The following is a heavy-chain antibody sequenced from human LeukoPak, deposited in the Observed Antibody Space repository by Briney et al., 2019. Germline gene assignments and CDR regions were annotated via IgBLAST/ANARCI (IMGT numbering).Heavy chain of an antibody. V-gene: IGHV4-39*01. CDR1: GGSISSSSYY. J-gene: IGHJ4*02. D-gene: IGHD6-13*01. CDR3: ARHHPCLIAAAGPCGFDY. Sequence: SETLSLTCTVSGGSISSSSYYWGWIRQPPGKGLEWIGSIYYSGSTYYNPSLKSRVTISVDTSKNQFSLKLSSVTAADTAVYYCARHHPCLIAAAGPCGFDYWGQGTLVTVSS. CDR2: IYYSGST.